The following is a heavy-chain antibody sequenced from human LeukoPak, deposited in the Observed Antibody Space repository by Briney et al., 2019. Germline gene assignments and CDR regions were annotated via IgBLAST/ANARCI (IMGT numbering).Heavy chain of an antibody. CDR1: GYTITDYY. V-gene: IGHV1-2*04. CDR2: INPNSGGT. D-gene: IGHD3-10*01. Sequence: ASVKVSCKASGYTITDYYLHWVRQAPGQGLEWMGWINPNSGGTNYAQKFQGWVTMTRDTSISTAYMELSRLRSDDTAVYYCARAQALSSGSPGANDYWGQGTLVTVSS. CDR3: ARAQALSSGSPGANDY. J-gene: IGHJ4*02.